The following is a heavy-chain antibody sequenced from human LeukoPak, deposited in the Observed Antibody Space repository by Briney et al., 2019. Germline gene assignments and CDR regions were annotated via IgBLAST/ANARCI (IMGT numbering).Heavy chain of an antibody. V-gene: IGHV3-9*01. Sequence: GRSLRLSCAASGFTFDNFGMHWVRQAPGKGLEWVSGITWNSRVKTYTPSVKGRFTISRDNAKNSLDLQMSSLRAEDTAVYYCARDRCSSTSCYGYYYGMDVWGQGTTVTVSS. J-gene: IGHJ6*02. D-gene: IGHD2-2*01. CDR3: ARDRCSSTSCYGYYYGMDV. CDR2: ITWNSRVK. CDR1: GFTFDNFG.